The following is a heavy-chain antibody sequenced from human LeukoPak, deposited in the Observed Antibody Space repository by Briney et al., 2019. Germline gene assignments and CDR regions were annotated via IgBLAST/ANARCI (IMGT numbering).Heavy chain of an antibody. V-gene: IGHV4-61*01. J-gene: IGHJ6*02. Sequence: PSETLSLTCTVSGGSVGSGSYYWSWIRQPPGKGLEWIGYIYYSGSTNYNPSLKSRVTISVDTSKNQFSLKLSSVTAADTAVYYCARSRYYGSGSYYLNYYYYYGMDVWGQGTTVTVSS. D-gene: IGHD3-10*01. CDR3: ARSRYYGSGSYYLNYYYYYGMDV. CDR2: IYYSGST. CDR1: GGSVGSGSYY.